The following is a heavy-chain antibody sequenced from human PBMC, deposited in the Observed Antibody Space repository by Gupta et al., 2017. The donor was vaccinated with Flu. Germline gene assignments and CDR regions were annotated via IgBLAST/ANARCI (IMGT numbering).Heavy chain of an antibody. CDR3: ARQYCDDYSCHDAFGF. J-gene: IGHJ3*01. Sequence: QVQLQESGPGLVKPSQTLSLTCTVSGGSISSGGSYWSWIRQHPGKGLEWIGYIYYGGNTYYSPSLRSRLTMSIDTSKNQFSLRLTPVTAADTATYYCARQYCDDYSCHDAFGFWGQGTSVTVSS. CDR1: GGSISSGGSY. CDR2: IYYGGNT. V-gene: IGHV4-31*03. D-gene: IGHD3-16*01.